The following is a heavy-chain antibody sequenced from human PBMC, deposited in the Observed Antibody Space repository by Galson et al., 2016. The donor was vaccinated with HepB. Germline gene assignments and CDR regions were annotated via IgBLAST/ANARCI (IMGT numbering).Heavy chain of an antibody. Sequence: SLRLSCAASGFTVSDNYMTWVRQAPGKGLEWVSLIYSAGATYYADSVKGRFTLSRDYSKNTLFLQMNSLRAEDTAVYYCARGQRYSYLYGMDVWGQRTTVTVSS. J-gene: IGHJ6*02. D-gene: IGHD5-18*01. CDR3: ARGQRYSYLYGMDV. CDR2: IYSAGAT. V-gene: IGHV3-53*01. CDR1: GFTVSDNY.